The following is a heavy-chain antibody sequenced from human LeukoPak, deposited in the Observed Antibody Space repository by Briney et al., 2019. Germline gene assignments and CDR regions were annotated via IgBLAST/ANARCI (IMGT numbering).Heavy chain of an antibody. Sequence: SETLSLTCTVSGGSISSSSYYWGWIRPPPGKGLEWIGSIYYSGSTYYNPSLKSRVTISVDTSKNQFSLKLSSVTAADTAVYYCARGPNYYGSGSYRGSWFDPWGQGTLVTVSS. J-gene: IGHJ5*02. CDR3: ARGPNYYGSGSYRGSWFDP. V-gene: IGHV4-39*07. CDR2: IYYSGST. D-gene: IGHD3-10*01. CDR1: GGSISSSSYY.